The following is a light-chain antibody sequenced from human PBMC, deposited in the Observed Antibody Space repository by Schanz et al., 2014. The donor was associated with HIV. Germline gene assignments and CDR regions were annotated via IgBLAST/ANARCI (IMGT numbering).Light chain of an antibody. CDR2: GAS. V-gene: IGKV3-15*01. Sequence: EIVMTQSPATLSVSPGERATLSCRASQSVSSNLAWDQQKPGQAPRLLIYGASTRATGIPARFSGSGSGTEFSLTISSLEPEDVAVYYCQQRYSGWTFGQGTKVEIK. J-gene: IGKJ1*01. CDR3: QQRYSGWT. CDR1: QSVSSN.